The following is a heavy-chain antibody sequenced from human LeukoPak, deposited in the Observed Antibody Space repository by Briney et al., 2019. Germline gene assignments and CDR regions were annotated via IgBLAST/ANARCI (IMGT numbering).Heavy chain of an antibody. CDR1: GFTFSSYA. J-gene: IGHJ4*02. CDR2: MSGSDGST. CDR3: AKSLGVGGYTRYKGFDQ. Sequence: GGSLRLSCAASGFTFSSYAMNWVRQAPGKGLEWVSSMSGSDGSTCYADFVKGRFTISRDNSKNTLHLQMNSLRAEDTAVYYCAKSLGVGGYTRYKGFDQWGQGTLVTVSS. D-gene: IGHD5-24*01. V-gene: IGHV3-23*01.